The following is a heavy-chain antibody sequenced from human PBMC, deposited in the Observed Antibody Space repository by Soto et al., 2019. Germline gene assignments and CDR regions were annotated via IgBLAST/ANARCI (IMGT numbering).Heavy chain of an antibody. J-gene: IGHJ4*02. CDR2: IYTSGST. V-gene: IGHV4-4*07. CDR1: GSAIISYY. CDR3: ARTVAVIHY. D-gene: IGHD6-19*01. Sequence: LTCTVPGSAIISYYGSWIRQPAGKGLEWIGRIYTSGSTNYNPSLKSRVTMSVDTSKNQFSLKLSSVTAADTAVYYCARTVAVIHYLGQGTLVIGAS.